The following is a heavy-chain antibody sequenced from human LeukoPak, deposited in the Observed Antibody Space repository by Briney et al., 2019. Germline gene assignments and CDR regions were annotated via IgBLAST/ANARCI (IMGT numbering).Heavy chain of an antibody. CDR1: GGTFSSYA. Sequence: ASVKVSCKASGGTFSSYAISWVRQAPGQGLDWMGRIIPIFGTANYAQKFQGRVTITTDESTSTAYMELSSLRSEDTAVYYCARDMAVAETGSDYWGQGTLVTVSS. CDR3: ARDMAVAETGSDY. J-gene: IGHJ4*02. V-gene: IGHV1-69*05. CDR2: IIPIFGTA. D-gene: IGHD6-19*01.